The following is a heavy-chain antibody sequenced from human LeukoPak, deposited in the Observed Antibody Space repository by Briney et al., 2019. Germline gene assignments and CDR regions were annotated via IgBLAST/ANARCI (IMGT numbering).Heavy chain of an antibody. V-gene: IGHV4-34*01. D-gene: IGHD3-10*01. CDR2: INHSGST. CDR3: ARHSSGGSFDY. J-gene: IGHJ4*02. Sequence: SETLSLTCAVYGGSFSGYYWSWIRQPPGKGLEWIGEINHSGSTNYNPSLKSRVTISVDTSKNQFSLKLSSVTAADTAVYYCARHSSGGSFDYWGQGTLVTVSS. CDR1: GGSFSGYY.